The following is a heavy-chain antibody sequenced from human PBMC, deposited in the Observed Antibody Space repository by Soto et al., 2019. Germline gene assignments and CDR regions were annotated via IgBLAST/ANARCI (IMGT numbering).Heavy chain of an antibody. CDR1: GFMFSDSW. D-gene: IGHD2-2*01. CDR3: AKRPASIITFDY. CDR2: IKPNGSKT. J-gene: IGHJ4*02. Sequence: PGGSLRLSCAASGFMFSDSWMNWVRQAPGKGLEWVANIKPNGSKTDYVDSVKGRFTISRDNTKNMLFLQINSLRDDDKAVYYCAKRPASIITFDYWGQGTPVTVSS. V-gene: IGHV3-7*05.